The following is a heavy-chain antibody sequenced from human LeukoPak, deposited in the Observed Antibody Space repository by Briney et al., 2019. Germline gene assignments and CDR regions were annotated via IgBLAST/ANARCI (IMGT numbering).Heavy chain of an antibody. Sequence: GGSLRLSCAASGFTFSSYAMSWVRQAPGKGLEWVSAISGSGGSTYYADSVKGRFTISRDNSKNTLYLQMNSLRAEDTAVYYCAKYKSSSSWYDGEFDYWGQGTLVTVSS. V-gene: IGHV3-23*01. J-gene: IGHJ4*02. CDR2: ISGSGGST. D-gene: IGHD6-13*01. CDR3: AKYKSSSSWYDGEFDY. CDR1: GFTFSSYA.